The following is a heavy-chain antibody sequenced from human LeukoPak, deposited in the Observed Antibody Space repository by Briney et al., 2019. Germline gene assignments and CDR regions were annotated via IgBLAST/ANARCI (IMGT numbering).Heavy chain of an antibody. CDR2: IYTSGST. D-gene: IGHD3-10*01. V-gene: IGHV4-4*09. Sequence: SETLSLTCTVSGGSISSYYWSWIRQPPGKGLEWIGYIYTSGSTNYSPSLKSRVTISVDTSKNQFSLKLSSVTAADTAVYYCARLRMVRGLSWFDPWGQGTLVTVSS. CDR1: GGSISSYY. CDR3: ARLRMVRGLSWFDP. J-gene: IGHJ5*02.